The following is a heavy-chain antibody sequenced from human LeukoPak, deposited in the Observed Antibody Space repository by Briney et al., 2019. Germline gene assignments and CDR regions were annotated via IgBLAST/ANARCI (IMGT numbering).Heavy chain of an antibody. Sequence: PGGSLRLSCAASGFTFDDYSMHWVRQAPGKGLEWVSGISWDSGTIDYADSVKGRFTISRDNAKNSLFLQMNSLRAEDMALYYCTTAPRYVPYFWGQGTLVAVSS. CDR2: ISWDSGTI. CDR3: TTAPRYVPYF. V-gene: IGHV3-9*03. J-gene: IGHJ4*02. D-gene: IGHD3-16*01. CDR1: GFTFDDYS.